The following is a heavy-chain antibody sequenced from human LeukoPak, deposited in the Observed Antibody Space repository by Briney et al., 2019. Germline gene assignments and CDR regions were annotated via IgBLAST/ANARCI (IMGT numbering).Heavy chain of an antibody. CDR2: ITGSTLSI. CDR1: GFTFSSYS. D-gene: IGHD3-16*01. CDR3: ARYLRKLYGVGGDYYFYMDV. J-gene: IGHJ6*03. V-gene: IGHV3-21*04. Sequence: GGSLRLSCTASGFTFSSYSMNWVRQAPGKGLEWVSSITGSTLSIYYADSVKGRFTNSRDNAKNSLYLQMNSLRAEDTALYYCARYLRKLYGVGGDYYFYMDVWGKGTTVTASS.